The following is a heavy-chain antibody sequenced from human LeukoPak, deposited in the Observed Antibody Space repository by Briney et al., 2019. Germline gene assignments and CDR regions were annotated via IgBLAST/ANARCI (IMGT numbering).Heavy chain of an antibody. J-gene: IGHJ4*02. V-gene: IGHV5-51*01. CDR2: IYPGDSDT. CDR3: ARLEYSGSYQGAFDY. D-gene: IGHD1-26*01. CDR1: GYSFISCW. Sequence: GESLKISCKGSGYSFISCWTGWVRQMPGKGLEWMGIIYPGDSDTRYSPSFQGQVTITADKSISTAYLQWSSLKASDTAMYYCARLEYSGSYQGAFDYWGQGTLVTVAS.